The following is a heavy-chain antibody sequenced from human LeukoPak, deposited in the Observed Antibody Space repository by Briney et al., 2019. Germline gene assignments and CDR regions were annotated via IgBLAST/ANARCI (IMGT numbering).Heavy chain of an antibody. CDR1: GYTFTSYG. CDR3: ARHVRPIGSSWNQFNFDY. V-gene: IGHV1-18*01. Sequence: ASVKVSCTASGYTFTSYGISWVRQAPGQGLEWMGWINPYNGNTNYAQRLQGGVTMTTDTSTSTVYMELRSLRSDDTAVYYCARHVRPIGSSWNQFNFDYWGQGTLVTVSS. J-gene: IGHJ4*02. CDR2: INPYNGNT. D-gene: IGHD6-13*01.